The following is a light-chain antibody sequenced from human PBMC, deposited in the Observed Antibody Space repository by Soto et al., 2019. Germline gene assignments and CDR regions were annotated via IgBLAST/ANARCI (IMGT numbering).Light chain of an antibody. CDR2: LNSDGSH. CDR3: QTWGTDIVV. V-gene: IGLV4-69*01. CDR1: SGHSSYA. J-gene: IGLJ2*01. Sequence: QSVLTQSPSASASLGASVRLTCTLSSGHSSYAIAWHQQQPQKSPRFLMKLNSDGSHNKGDGIPDRFSGSSSGAERYLSISSLQSEDEADYYCQTWGTDIVVFGGGTQLTVL.